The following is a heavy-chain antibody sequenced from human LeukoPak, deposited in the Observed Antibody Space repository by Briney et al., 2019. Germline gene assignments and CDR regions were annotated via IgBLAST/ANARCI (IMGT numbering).Heavy chain of an antibody. CDR2: IKQDGNEK. CDR1: GFTFSSYW. V-gene: IGHV3-7*01. J-gene: IGHJ6*02. CDR3: ARAPYSNYAFSYYYYGMDV. D-gene: IGHD4-11*01. Sequence: GGSLRLSCAASGFTFSSYWMSWVRQAPGKGLEWVANIKQDGNEKYYVDSVKGRFTISRDNAKNSLYLQMNSLRAEDTAVYYCARAPYSNYAFSYYYYGMDVWGQGTTVTVSS.